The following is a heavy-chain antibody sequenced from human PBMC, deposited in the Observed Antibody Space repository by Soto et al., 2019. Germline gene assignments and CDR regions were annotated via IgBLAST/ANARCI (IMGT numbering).Heavy chain of an antibody. CDR1: GYTFTKYR. V-gene: IGHV1-18*01. Sequence: ASVKVSCKASGYTFTKYRISWVRQAPGQGLEWMGYNRNYAQKLQGRVTMSTDTATSTAYMELRSLRSDDTAVYYCARDRLPLGELSPGEYWGQGTVVTVSS. CDR2: NR. CDR3: ARDRLPLGELSPGEY. J-gene: IGHJ4*02. D-gene: IGHD3-16*02.